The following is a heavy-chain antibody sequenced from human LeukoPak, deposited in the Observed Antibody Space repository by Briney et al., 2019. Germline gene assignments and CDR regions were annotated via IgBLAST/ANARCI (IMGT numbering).Heavy chain of an antibody. J-gene: IGHJ5*02. D-gene: IGHD6-19*01. CDR1: GYTLTELS. Sequence: ASVKVSCKVSGYTLTELSMHWVRQAPGKGLEWMGGFDPEDGETIYAQEFQGRVTMTEDTSTDTAYMELSSLRSEDTAVYYCATQSTSSGWYRAGVLGWFDPWGQGTLVTVSS. V-gene: IGHV1-24*01. CDR2: FDPEDGET. CDR3: ATQSTSSGWYRAGVLGWFDP.